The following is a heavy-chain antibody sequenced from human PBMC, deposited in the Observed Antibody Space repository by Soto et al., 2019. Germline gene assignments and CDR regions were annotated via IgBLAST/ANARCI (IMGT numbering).Heavy chain of an antibody. D-gene: IGHD1-26*01. CDR2: IIPIFGTA. J-gene: IGHJ4*02. V-gene: IGHV1-69*06. CDR3: ARAIVGVDLYYLDY. Sequence: GASVKVSCKASGGTFSSYAISWVRQAPGQGLEWMGGIIPIFGTANYAQKFQGRVTITADKSTSTAYMELSSLRSEDTAVYYCARAIVGVDLYYLDYWGQGTLVTVSS. CDR1: GGTFSSYA.